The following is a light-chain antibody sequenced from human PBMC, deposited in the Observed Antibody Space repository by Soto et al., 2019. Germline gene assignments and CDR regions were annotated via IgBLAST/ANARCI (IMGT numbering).Light chain of an antibody. V-gene: IGKV3-15*01. CDR2: GAS. J-gene: IGKJ5*01. CDR3: QQYNNWPPSII. Sequence: EIVMTQSPATLSVSPLEIATLSFMGSQSVSSNLAWYQQKPGQAPRLLLYGASTRATDTPVRFRGSGSGTEFTLTISSLQSEDFAVYYCQQYNNWPPSIIFGQGTRLEIK. CDR1: QSVSSN.